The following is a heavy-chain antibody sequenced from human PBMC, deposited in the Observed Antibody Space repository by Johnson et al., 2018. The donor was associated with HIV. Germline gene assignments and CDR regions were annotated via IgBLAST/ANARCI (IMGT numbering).Heavy chain of an antibody. D-gene: IGHD1-26*01. Sequence: GQLVETGGGLIQPGGSLRLSCAVSGFAVSNNYMSWVRQAPGQGLEWVSVIYSSGSAYNADSMKGRFTISRDNSKNTLYRQMNSLRVEDTAVYYCASSSPYSGSCGDAVDIWGQGTMVTVSS. CDR3: ASSSPYSGSCGDAVDI. V-gene: IGHV3-53*02. CDR1: GFAVSNNY. J-gene: IGHJ3*02. CDR2: IYSSGSA.